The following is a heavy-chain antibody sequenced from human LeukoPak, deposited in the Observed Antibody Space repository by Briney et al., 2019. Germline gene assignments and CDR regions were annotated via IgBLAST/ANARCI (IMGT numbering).Heavy chain of an antibody. Sequence: GGSLRLSCAASEFTFSNYYISWIRQAPGKGLEWVSSISSSGSTIYYTDSVKGRFTISRDNAKNSLYLQMNSLRAEDTALYYCAAYNSNRGGFDPWGQGTLVTVSS. V-gene: IGHV3-11*01. D-gene: IGHD1-1*01. J-gene: IGHJ5*02. CDR2: ISSSGSTI. CDR1: EFTFSNYY. CDR3: AAYNSNRGGFDP.